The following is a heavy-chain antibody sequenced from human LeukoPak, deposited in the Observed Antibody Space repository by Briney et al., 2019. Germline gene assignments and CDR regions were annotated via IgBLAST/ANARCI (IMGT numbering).Heavy chain of an antibody. CDR3: ARNKGFSTGWHVPGEGLDP. Sequence: GGSLRLSCTVSGSTFSAYEMTWVRQAPGKGPEWLSFISGSGSTTHYADSVKGRFTVFRDNANNSLYLQMNSLRAEDTALYYCARNKGFSTGWHVPGEGLDPWGQGTLVTVSS. V-gene: IGHV3-48*03. D-gene: IGHD6-19*01. CDR2: ISGSGSTT. CDR1: GSTFSAYE. J-gene: IGHJ5*02.